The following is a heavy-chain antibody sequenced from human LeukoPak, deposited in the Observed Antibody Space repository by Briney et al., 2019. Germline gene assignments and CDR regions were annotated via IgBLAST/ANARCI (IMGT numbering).Heavy chain of an antibody. CDR2: INPNSGGT. D-gene: IGHD3-10*01. CDR1: GYTFTGYY. CDR3: ASGPNYYGSGSYYGTGHYYYYYYMDV. J-gene: IGHJ6*03. V-gene: IGHV1-2*02. Sequence: VASVKVSCKASGYTFTGYYMHWVRQAPGQGLEWMGWINPNSGGTNYAQKFQGRVTMTRDTSISTAYMELSRLRSDDTAVYYCASGPNYYGSGSYYGTGHYYYYYYMDVWGKGTTVTISS.